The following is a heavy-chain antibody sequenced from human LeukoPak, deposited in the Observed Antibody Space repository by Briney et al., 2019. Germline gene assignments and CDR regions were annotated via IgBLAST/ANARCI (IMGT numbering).Heavy chain of an antibody. Sequence: SETLSLTCAVYGGSFSGYYWSWIRQPSGKGLEWIGEINHSGSTNYNPSLKSRVTISVDTSKNQFSLKLSSVTAADTAVYYCARGSSSSSWVLFDYWGQGTLVTVSS. CDR1: GGSFSGYY. CDR3: ARGSSSSSWVLFDY. CDR2: INHSGST. D-gene: IGHD6-13*01. V-gene: IGHV4-34*01. J-gene: IGHJ4*02.